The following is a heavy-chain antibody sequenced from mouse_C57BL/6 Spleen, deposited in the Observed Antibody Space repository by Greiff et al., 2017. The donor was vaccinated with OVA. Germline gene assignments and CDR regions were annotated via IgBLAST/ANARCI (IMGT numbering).Heavy chain of an antibody. CDR1: GYAFTNYL. V-gene: IGHV1-54*01. CDR3: ARSGDRYFDV. D-gene: IGHD3-3*01. CDR2: INPGRGGT. J-gene: IGHJ1*03. Sequence: QVQLQQSGAELVRPGTSVKVSCKASGYAFTNYLIEWVKQRPGQGLEWIGVINPGRGGTNYNEKFKGKATLTADKSSSTAYMQRSSLTSEDSAVYCCARSGDRYFDVWGTGTTVTVSS.